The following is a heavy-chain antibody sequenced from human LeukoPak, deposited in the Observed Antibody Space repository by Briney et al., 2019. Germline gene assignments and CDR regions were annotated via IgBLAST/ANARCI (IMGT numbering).Heavy chain of an antibody. CDR2: ISSSSSTI. CDR3: ARGQLDPSGWYSAEYFQH. Sequence: TGGSLRLSCAASGFTFSNYWMQWVRQAPGKGLEWVSYISSSSSTIYYADSVKGRFTISRDNAKNSLYLQMNSLRAEDTAVYYCARGQLDPSGWYSAEYFQHWGQGTLVTVSS. J-gene: IGHJ1*01. V-gene: IGHV3-48*01. CDR1: GFTFSNYW. D-gene: IGHD6-19*01.